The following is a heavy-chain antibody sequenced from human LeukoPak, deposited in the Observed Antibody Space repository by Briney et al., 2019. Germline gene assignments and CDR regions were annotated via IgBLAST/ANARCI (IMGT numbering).Heavy chain of an antibody. D-gene: IGHD6-13*01. V-gene: IGHV4-34*01. CDR2: INHSGST. CDR3: ARVPAAGTGPDY. J-gene: IGHJ4*02. Sequence: SETLSLTCAVYGGSFSGYYWSWLRQPPGKGLEWIGEINHSGSTNQNPSLKSRVTISVDTSKNQFSLRLTSVTAADTAVYYCARVPAAGTGPDYWGQGTLVTVSS. CDR1: GGSFSGYY.